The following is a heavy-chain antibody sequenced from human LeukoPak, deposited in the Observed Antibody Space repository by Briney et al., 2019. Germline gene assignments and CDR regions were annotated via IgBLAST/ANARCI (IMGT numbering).Heavy chain of an antibody. CDR1: GFTFSSYA. V-gene: IGHV3-30-3*01. Sequence: GGSLRLSCAASGFTFSSYAMHWVRQAPGKGLEWVAVISYGGSNKYYADSVRGRFTISRDNSKNTLYLQMNSLRAEDTAVYYCARDERRYSSSWYDWGQGTLVTVSS. CDR2: ISYGGSNK. D-gene: IGHD6-13*01. J-gene: IGHJ4*02. CDR3: ARDERRYSSSWYD.